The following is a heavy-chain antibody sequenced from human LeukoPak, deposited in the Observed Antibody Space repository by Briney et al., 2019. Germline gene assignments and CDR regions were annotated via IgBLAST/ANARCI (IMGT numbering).Heavy chain of an antibody. J-gene: IGHJ4*02. D-gene: IGHD4/OR15-4a*01. CDR3: ARRTRDPGYDYGDFDS. CDR1: GYSFSTYW. V-gene: IGHV5-51*01. CDR2: IYPGDSDT. Sequence: GESLKISCKGSGYSFSTYWIGWVRQMPGKGLEWMGIIYPGDSDTRYSPSFQGQVTISADKSISTAYLQWSSLKASDTGMYYCARRTRDPGYDYGDFDSWGQGTLVTASS.